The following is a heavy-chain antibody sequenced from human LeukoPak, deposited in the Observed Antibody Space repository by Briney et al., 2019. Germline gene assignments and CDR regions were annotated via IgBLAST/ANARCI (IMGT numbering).Heavy chain of an antibody. CDR2: IHTSGST. J-gene: IGHJ5*02. CDR1: GDSISSYY. Sequence: SETLTLTCTASGDSISSYYWSWIRQPPGKGLEWIGYIHTSGSTNYNPSLKSRVTISVDTSKNQFSLKLSYVTAADTDVYYCARRRMLGVSGGFCWFDPWGQGTLVTVSS. V-gene: IGHV4-4*09. D-gene: IGHD3-16*01. CDR3: ARRRMLGVSGGFCWFDP.